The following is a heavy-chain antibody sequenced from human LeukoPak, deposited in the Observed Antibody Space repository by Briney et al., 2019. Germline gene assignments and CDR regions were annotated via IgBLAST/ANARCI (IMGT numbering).Heavy chain of an antibody. CDR2: IYHSGST. Sequence: SETLSLTCTVSGYSISSGYYWGWIRQPPGKGLEWIGSIYHSGSTYYNPSLKSRVTISVDTSKNQFSLKLSSVTAADAAVYYCARDHSSGYYSMLRWFDPWGQGTLVTVSS. CDR3: ARDHSSGYYSMLRWFDP. D-gene: IGHD3-22*01. V-gene: IGHV4-38-2*02. J-gene: IGHJ5*02. CDR1: GYSISSGYY.